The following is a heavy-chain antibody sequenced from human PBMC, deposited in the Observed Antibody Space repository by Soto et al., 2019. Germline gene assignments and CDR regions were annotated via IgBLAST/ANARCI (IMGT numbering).Heavy chain of an antibody. CDR2: ISSSSSYT. CDR3: ARPHYDFWSGAAGFDP. D-gene: IGHD3-3*01. CDR1: VFTFSDYY. J-gene: IGHJ5*02. Sequence: GGSLRLSCSASVFTFSDYYMSCIRQAPGKGLEWVSYISSSSSYTNYADSVKGRFTISRDNAKNSLYLQMNSLRAEDTAVYYCARPHYDFWSGAAGFDPWGQGTLVTVSS. V-gene: IGHV3-11*06.